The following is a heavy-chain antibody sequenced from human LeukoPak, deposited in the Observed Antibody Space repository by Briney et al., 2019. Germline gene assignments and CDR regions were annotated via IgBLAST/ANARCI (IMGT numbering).Heavy chain of an antibody. D-gene: IGHD3-10*01. Sequence: GASVKVSCKASGYTFTSFDTNWVRQATGQGPEWMGWMNPGSGNTGYAQRFRGRVTMTRDTSISTAYLELSSLTSEDTAVYYCASHTYYLSSGSFGHWGQGTLVTVSS. J-gene: IGHJ4*02. CDR2: MNPGSGNT. CDR1: GYTFTSFD. V-gene: IGHV1-8*01. CDR3: ASHTYYLSSGSFGH.